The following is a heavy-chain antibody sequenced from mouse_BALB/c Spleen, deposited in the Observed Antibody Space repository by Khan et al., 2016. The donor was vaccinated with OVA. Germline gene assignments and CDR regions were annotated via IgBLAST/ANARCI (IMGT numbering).Heavy chain of an antibody. CDR3: ARGRAY. Sequence: EVQLQESGPGLVKPSQSLSLTCTVTGYSVTSDYAWNWIRQFPGNKLEWMGYINSSGSTSYTPSLKSRISITRDTSKNQFFLQLSSVTTEDTATYYCARGRAYWGQGTLVTVSA. CDR1: GYSVTSDYA. CDR2: INSSGST. V-gene: IGHV3-2*02. D-gene: IGHD3-3*01. J-gene: IGHJ3*01.